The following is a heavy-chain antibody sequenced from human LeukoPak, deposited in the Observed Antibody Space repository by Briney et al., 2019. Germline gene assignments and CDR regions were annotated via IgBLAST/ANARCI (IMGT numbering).Heavy chain of an antibody. CDR1: GYTFTDYY. D-gene: IGHD3-9*01. CDR2: INPYTGDT. CDR3: ARSAKNTPGYPVYDF. V-gene: IGHV1-2*02. J-gene: IGHJ4*02. Sequence: ASVKVSCKASGYTFTDYYMHWVRQAPGQGLEWMAWINPYTGDTYNSQKFQGRVTLTRDTSISTAYMDLSSLRSDDTAVYYCARSAKNTPGYPVYDFWGQGTLVTVSS.